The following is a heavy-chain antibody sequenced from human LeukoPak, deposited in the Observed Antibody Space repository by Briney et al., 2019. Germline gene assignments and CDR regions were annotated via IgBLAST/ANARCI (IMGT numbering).Heavy chain of an antibody. CDR1: GYSISSGYY. V-gene: IGHV4-38-2*02. CDR2: IYHSGST. CDR3: ARRGVTPNYYMDV. Sequence: PSETLSLTCTVSGYSISSGYYWGWIRQPPGKGLEWIGSIYHSGSTYYNPSLKSRVTISVDTSKNQFSLKLSSVTAADTAVYYCARRGVTPNYYMDVWGKGTTVTVS. J-gene: IGHJ6*03. D-gene: IGHD2-21*02.